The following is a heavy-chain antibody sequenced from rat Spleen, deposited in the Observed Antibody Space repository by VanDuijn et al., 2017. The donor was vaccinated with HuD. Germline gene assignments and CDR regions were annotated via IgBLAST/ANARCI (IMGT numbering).Heavy chain of an antibody. Sequence: EVQLVESGGGLVQPGRSLKLSCVASGFTFNNYWMTWIRQAPGKGLEWVASITNAAGKVYYPDSVKGRFTISRDTAQNTLYLQMNSPRSEDTATYYCATDRGSYYFDYWGQGVMVTVSS. J-gene: IGHJ2*01. CDR2: ITNAAGKV. CDR3: ATDRGSYYFDY. D-gene: IGHD1-2*01. CDR1: GFTFNNYW. V-gene: IGHV5-31*01.